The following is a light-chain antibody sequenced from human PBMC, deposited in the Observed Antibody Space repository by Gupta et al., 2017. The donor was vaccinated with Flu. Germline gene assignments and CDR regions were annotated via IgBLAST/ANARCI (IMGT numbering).Light chain of an antibody. V-gene: IGKV3-15*01. CDR2: GAS. CDR1: ESVRSH. J-gene: IGKJ1*01. Sequence: GERATLSCRASESVRSHLAWYQQKPGQAPRLLIYGASTRATGIPASFSGSGSETEFTLTISSLQSEDFAVYYCQQLNNWPRTFGQGTRVEIK. CDR3: QQLNNWPRT.